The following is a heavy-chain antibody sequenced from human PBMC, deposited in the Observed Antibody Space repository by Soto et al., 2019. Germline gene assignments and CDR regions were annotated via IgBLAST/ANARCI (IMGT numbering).Heavy chain of an antibody. CDR1: GFTFSSYW. D-gene: IGHD6-19*01. CDR2: IKPDGSEK. Sequence: PGGSLGLSCAASGFTFSSYWMSWVRQAPGKGLEWVANIKPDGSEKYYVDSVKGRFTIARDNARNSLNLLVNSLRAEDTAIYYCARDNGWNYLVYWGQGTLVTVSS. CDR3: ARDNGWNYLVY. V-gene: IGHV3-7*01. J-gene: IGHJ4*02.